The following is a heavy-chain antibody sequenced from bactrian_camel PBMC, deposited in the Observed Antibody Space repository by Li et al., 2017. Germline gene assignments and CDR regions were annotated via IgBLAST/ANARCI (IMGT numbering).Heavy chain of an antibody. CDR2: ITGPGTT. V-gene: IGHV3S55*01. Sequence: HVQLVESGGGLVQAGGSLRLSCAASGLTVRRYCMAWFRQAPGKERERVARITGPGTTTYADSVKGRFTIAEDNSKNTLYLQMSALKRDDTAMYYCAADRRFSVAAGSGCEFGHFGQGTQVTVS. J-gene: IGHJ6*01. D-gene: IGHD1*01. CDR1: GLTVRRYC. CDR3: AADRRFSVAAGSGCEFGH.